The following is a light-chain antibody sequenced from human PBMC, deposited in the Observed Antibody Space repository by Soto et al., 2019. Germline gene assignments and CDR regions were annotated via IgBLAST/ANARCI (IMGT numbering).Light chain of an antibody. V-gene: IGKV1-39*01. CDR1: QSISSY. CDR3: QQSYSTPHT. Sequence: DIQRTQSPSSLSASVVDRVTITCRASQSISSYLNWYQQKPGKAPKLLIYAASSLQSGVPSRFSGSGSGTDFTLTISSLQPEDFATDYCQQSYSTPHTFGQGTRLEIK. J-gene: IGKJ5*01. CDR2: AAS.